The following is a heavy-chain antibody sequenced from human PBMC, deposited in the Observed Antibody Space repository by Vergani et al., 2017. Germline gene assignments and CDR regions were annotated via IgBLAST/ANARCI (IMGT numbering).Heavy chain of an antibody. CDR3: ARLRGSGWEPHNWFDP. V-gene: IGHV4-59*08. CDR2: IYYSGST. D-gene: IGHD1-26*01. Sequence: QVQLQESGPGLVKPSETLSLTCTVSGGSISSYYWSWIRQPPGKGLEWIGYIYYSGSTNYNPSLKRRVTISVDTSKNQFSLKLSSVTAADTAVYYCARLRGSGWEPHNWFDPWGQGTLVTVSS. J-gene: IGHJ5*02. CDR1: GGSISSYY.